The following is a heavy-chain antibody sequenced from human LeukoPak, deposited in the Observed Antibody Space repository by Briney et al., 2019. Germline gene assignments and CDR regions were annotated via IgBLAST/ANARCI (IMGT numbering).Heavy chain of an antibody. D-gene: IGHD1-26*01. CDR3: ARGYSGHDYAFDI. V-gene: IGHV4-59*01. Sequence: PSETLSLTCTVSGGSISSYYWSWIRQPPGKGLEWIGYIYYTGSTNYNPSLKSRVTISVDTSKNHFSLKLTSVTAADAAVYYCARGYSGHDYAFDIWGQGTMVTVSS. CDR1: GGSISSYY. J-gene: IGHJ3*02. CDR2: IYYTGST.